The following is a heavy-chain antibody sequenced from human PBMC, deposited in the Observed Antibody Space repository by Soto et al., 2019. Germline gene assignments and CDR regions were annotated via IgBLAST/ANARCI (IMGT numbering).Heavy chain of an antibody. CDR1: GFTFSSYA. Sequence: QVQLVESGGGVVQPGRSLRLSCAASGFTFSSYAMHWVRQAPGKGLEWVAVISYDGSNKYYADSVKGRFTISRDNSQNTLYLQMSSLRAEDTAVYYCARDPLWGTAMVLWYFDLWGRGTLVTVSS. CDR2: ISYDGSNK. V-gene: IGHV3-30-3*01. D-gene: IGHD5-18*01. J-gene: IGHJ2*01. CDR3: ARDPLWGTAMVLWYFDL.